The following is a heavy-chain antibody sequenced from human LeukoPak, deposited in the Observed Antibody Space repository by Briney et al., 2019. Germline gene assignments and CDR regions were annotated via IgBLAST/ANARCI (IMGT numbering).Heavy chain of an antibody. CDR3: ARVGTTGDLGY. CDR2: IIPIFGTA. CDR1: GGTLSSYV. J-gene: IGHJ4*02. V-gene: IGHV1-69*05. D-gene: IGHD4-17*01. Sequence: SVKVSCKASGGTLSSYVISWVRQAPGQGLEWMGGIIPIFGTANYAQKFRGRVTMTRDTSTSTVYMELSSLRSEDTAVYYCARVGTTGDLGYWGQGTLVTVSS.